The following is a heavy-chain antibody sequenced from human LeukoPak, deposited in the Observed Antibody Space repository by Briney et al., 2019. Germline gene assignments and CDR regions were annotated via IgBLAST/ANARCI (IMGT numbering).Heavy chain of an antibody. V-gene: IGHV4-59*01. D-gene: IGHD4-17*01. CDR2: IYYSGST. J-gene: IGHJ4*02. CDR1: GGSISSYY. Sequence: SETLSLICTVSGGSISSYYWSWIRQPPGKGLEWIGYIYYSGSTNYNPSLKSRVTISVDTSKNQFSLKLSSVTAADTAVYYCARDGDYVLWGQGTLVTVSS. CDR3: ARDGDYVL.